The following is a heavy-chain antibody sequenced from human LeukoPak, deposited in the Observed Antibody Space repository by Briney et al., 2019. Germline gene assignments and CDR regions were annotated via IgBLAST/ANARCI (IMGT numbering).Heavy chain of an antibody. Sequence: SVKVSCKASGGTFSSYAISWVRQAPGQGLEWMGGIIPIFGTANYTQKFQGRVTITTDESTSTAYMELSSLRSEDTAVYYCARVRPSIVVVPAAIGGWFDPWGQGTLVTVSS. J-gene: IGHJ5*02. V-gene: IGHV1-69*05. D-gene: IGHD2-2*01. CDR2: IIPIFGTA. CDR3: ARVRPSIVVVPAAIGGWFDP. CDR1: GGTFSSYA.